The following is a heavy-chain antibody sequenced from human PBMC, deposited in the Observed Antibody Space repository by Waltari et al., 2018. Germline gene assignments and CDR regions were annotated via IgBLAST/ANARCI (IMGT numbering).Heavy chain of an antibody. D-gene: IGHD3-16*01. V-gene: IGHV3-23*01. Sequence: QLLESGGGLVKPGGSLRVSCSDSGLTFSIFAMSWVRQAPGKGLEWVSGISNSGGDTYYADSVKGRFTISRDNAKKTLYLQMNSLRVEDTAVYYCAKDHGVAYWGRGTLVTVSA. J-gene: IGHJ4*02. CDR1: GLTFSIFA. CDR2: ISNSGGDT. CDR3: AKDHGVAY.